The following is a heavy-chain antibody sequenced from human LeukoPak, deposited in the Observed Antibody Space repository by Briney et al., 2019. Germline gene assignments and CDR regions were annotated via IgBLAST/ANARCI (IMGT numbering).Heavy chain of an antibody. Sequence: ASVKVSCKASGHTFTTYNFYWVRQAPGQGLEWMGIVDPSDGGTSYAHKFRGRVAMTKDMSTSTVYLELNSLRSDDTALYYCARDRGRTFDFDHWGQGTLVTVSS. J-gene: IGHJ4*02. CDR1: GHTFTTYN. CDR3: ARDRGRTFDFDH. D-gene: IGHD3-16*01. CDR2: VDPSDGGT. V-gene: IGHV1-46*01.